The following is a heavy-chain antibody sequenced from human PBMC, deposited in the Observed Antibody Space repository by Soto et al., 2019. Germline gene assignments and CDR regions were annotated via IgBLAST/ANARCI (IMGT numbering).Heavy chain of an antibody. Sequence: QVQLVQSGAEVKKPGASVKVSCKASGYTFTNYGISWVRQAPGQGLEWMGWISVYNGKTNYAQKFQGRVTMTTDTSTSTAYMELRSLRSDDTAVYYCARDTGVWCGELTDYWGQGTLVTVSS. CDR2: ISVYNGKT. CDR3: ARDTGVWCGELTDY. D-gene: IGHD3-10*01. CDR1: GYTFTNYG. J-gene: IGHJ4*02. V-gene: IGHV1-18*01.